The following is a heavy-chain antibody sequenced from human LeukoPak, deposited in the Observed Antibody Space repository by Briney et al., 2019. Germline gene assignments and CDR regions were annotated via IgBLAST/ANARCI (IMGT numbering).Heavy chain of an antibody. CDR3: AKANDYGGNSIDAFDI. V-gene: IGHV3-23*01. Sequence: PGGSLRLSCATSGFTFSSYAMSWVRQAPGKGLEWVSGISGSGGITYYADSVKGRFTISRDISKNTLYLQMNSLRAEDTALYYCAKANDYGGNSIDAFDIWGQGTVVTVSS. D-gene: IGHD4-23*01. CDR1: GFTFSSYA. CDR2: ISGSGGIT. J-gene: IGHJ3*02.